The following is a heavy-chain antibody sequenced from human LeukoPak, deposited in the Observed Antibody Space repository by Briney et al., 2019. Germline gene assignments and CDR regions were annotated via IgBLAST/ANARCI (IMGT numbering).Heavy chain of an antibody. CDR2: IYYSGST. V-gene: IGHV4-59*01. Sequence: SGTLSLTCTVSGGSISSYYWSWIRQPPGKGLEWIGYIYYSGSTNYNPSLKSRVTISVDTSKNQFSLKLSSVTAADTAVYYCARTSVRTRSYFDYWGQGTLVTVSS. CDR3: ARTSVRTRSYFDY. J-gene: IGHJ4*02. D-gene: IGHD1-14*01. CDR1: GGSISSYY.